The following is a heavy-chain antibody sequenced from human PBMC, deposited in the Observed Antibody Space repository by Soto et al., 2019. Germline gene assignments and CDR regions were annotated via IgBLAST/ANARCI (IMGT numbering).Heavy chain of an antibody. Sequence: PSETLSLTCAVYGGSFSGYYWSWIRQPPGKGLEWIGEINHSGSTNYNPSLKSRVTISVDTSKNQFSLKLSSVTAADTAVYYCARGEAAAVSFDYWGQGTLVTVSS. V-gene: IGHV4-34*01. CDR2: INHSGST. J-gene: IGHJ4*02. CDR1: GGSFSGYY. D-gene: IGHD6-13*01. CDR3: ARGEAAAVSFDY.